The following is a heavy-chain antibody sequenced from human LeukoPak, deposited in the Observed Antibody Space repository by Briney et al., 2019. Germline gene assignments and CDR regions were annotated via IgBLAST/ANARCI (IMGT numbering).Heavy chain of an antibody. CDR3: ARGLGSGSNHFAS. D-gene: IGHD1-26*01. J-gene: IGHJ4*02. V-gene: IGHV1-2*02. Sequence: ASVKVSCKASGYTFTSYYIHWVRQAPGQGLEWMGSINPNSGGANYAQKFRGRVPMTRDTSISTAYMELRTLTSDDTAVYYCARGLGSGSNHFASGGKGARVPVSS. CDR1: GYTFTSYY. CDR2: INPNSGGA.